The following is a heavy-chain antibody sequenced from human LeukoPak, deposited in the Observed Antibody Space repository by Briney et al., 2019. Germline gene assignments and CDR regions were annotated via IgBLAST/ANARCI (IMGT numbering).Heavy chain of an antibody. J-gene: IGHJ6*03. CDR1: GGTFSSYA. V-gene: IGHV1-69*13. CDR2: IIPIFGTA. CDR3: ARDTAIYYYMDV. D-gene: IGHD5-18*01. Sequence: GASVKVFCKASGGTFSSYAISWVRQAPGQGLEWMGGIIPIFGTANYAQKFQGRVTITADESTSTAYMELSSLRSEDTAVYYCARDTAIYYYMDVWGKGTTVTVSS.